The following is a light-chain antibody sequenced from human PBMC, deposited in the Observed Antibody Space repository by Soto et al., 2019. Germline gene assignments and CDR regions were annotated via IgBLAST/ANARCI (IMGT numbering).Light chain of an antibody. V-gene: IGKV3-20*01. Sequence: ELVLTQSPGTLSLSPGERATLSCRASQSVSSSYLAWYQQKPGQAPRLLIYGASSRATGIPDRFSGSGSGTDFTLTISRLEPEDFAVYYWQQYDSSPITFGQRTRLEIK. CDR1: QSVSSSY. CDR3: QQYDSSPIT. CDR2: GAS. J-gene: IGKJ5*01.